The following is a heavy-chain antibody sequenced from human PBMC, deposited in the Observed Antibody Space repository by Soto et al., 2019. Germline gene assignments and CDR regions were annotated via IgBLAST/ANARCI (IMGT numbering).Heavy chain of an antibody. CDR1: GDSVSSNTAA. J-gene: IGHJ4*02. V-gene: IGHV6-1*01. CDR3: ARGVAGTGFDL. Sequence: PSQTLSLTCVISGDSVSSNTAAWNWIRSSPSRDLEWLGRTYYRSNWRHDYAVSVKSRITVNPDTSKNHFSLQLNSVTPDDTAVYYCARGVAGTGFDLWGQGTLVTVSS. CDR2: TYYRSNWRH. D-gene: IGHD6-19*01.